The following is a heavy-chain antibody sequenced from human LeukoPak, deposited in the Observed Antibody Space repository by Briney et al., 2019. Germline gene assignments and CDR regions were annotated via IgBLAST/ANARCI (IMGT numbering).Heavy chain of an antibody. CDR2: MNPNSGNT. D-gene: IGHD6-6*01. CDR1: EYTFTSYD. CDR3: ARARYGIAARLKNEGPWAFDI. Sequence: ASVKVSCKASEYTFTSYDINWVRQATGQGLEWMGWMNPNSGNTGYAQKFQGRVTMTRNTSISTAYMELSSLRSEDTAVYYCARARYGIAARLKNEGPWAFDIWGQGTMVTVSS. V-gene: IGHV1-8*01. J-gene: IGHJ3*02.